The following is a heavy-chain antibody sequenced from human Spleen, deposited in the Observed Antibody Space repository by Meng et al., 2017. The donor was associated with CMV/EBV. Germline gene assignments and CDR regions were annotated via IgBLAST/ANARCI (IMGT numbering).Heavy chain of an antibody. D-gene: IGHD2-2*02. CDR1: GLTFSDYY. CDR3: ARGRIVVVPAAISPYFDY. CDR2: ISSSGSTI. Sequence: GESPKISCAASGLTFSDYYMSWIRQAPGKGLEWVSYISSSGSTIYYADSVKGRFTISRDNAKNSLYLQMNSLRAEDTAVYYCARGRIVVVPAAISPYFDYWGQGTLVTVSS. J-gene: IGHJ4*02. V-gene: IGHV3-11*04.